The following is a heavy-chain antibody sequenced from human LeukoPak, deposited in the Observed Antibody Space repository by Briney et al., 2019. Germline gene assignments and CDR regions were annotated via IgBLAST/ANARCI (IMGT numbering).Heavy chain of an antibody. CDR2: ISYDGTNK. V-gene: IGHV3-30-3*02. J-gene: IGHJ3*02. CDR1: GFTFSSYA. CDR3: AKLYSGRTFDI. D-gene: IGHD3-10*01. Sequence: PGRSLRLSCAASGFTFSSYAMHWVRQAPGKGLEWVAVISYDGTNKYYADSVKGRFTISRDNSKNTLYLQMNSLRAEDTAVYYCAKLYSGRTFDIWGQGTMVTVSS.